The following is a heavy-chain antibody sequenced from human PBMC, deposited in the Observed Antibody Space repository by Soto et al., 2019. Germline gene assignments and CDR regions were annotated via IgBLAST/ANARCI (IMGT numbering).Heavy chain of an antibody. CDR2: IYHSGST. CDR1: GYSISSGYY. D-gene: IGHD1-26*01. CDR3: ARDLVVGEGMDV. V-gene: IGHV4-38-2*02. J-gene: IGHJ6*02. Sequence: ASETLSLTCAVSGYSISSGYYWGWIRQPPGKGLEWIGSIYHSGSTYYNPSLKSRVTISVDTSKNQFSLKLSSVTAADTAVYYCARDLVVGEGMDVWGQGTTVTVSS.